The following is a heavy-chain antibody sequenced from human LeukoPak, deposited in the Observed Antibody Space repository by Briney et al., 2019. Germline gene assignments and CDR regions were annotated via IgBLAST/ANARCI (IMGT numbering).Heavy chain of an antibody. J-gene: IGHJ3*02. Sequence: PSETLSLTCTVSGGSISSYYWSWIRQPPGKGLEWIGYMYYSGSPNYNLSLKSRVTVSVDTPKNQFSLKLSSVTAADTAVYYCARLMTTVILGAFDIWGHGAMVTVSS. CDR1: GGSISSYY. CDR2: MYYSGSP. CDR3: ARLMTTVILGAFDI. V-gene: IGHV4-59*08. D-gene: IGHD4-11*01.